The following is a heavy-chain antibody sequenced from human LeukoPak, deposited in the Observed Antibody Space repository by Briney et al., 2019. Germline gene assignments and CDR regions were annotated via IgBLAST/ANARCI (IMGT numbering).Heavy chain of an antibody. J-gene: IGHJ4*02. D-gene: IGHD6-13*01. Sequence: GGSLRLSCAASGFTFSSYSMNWVRQAPGKGLEWVSSISSSSSYIYYADSVKGRFTISRDNAKNSLYLQMNSLRAEDTAVYYCARAPLPGYSSSWYSNYFDYWGQGTLVTVSS. V-gene: IGHV3-21*01. CDR2: ISSSSSYI. CDR3: ARAPLPGYSSSWYSNYFDY. CDR1: GFTFSSYS.